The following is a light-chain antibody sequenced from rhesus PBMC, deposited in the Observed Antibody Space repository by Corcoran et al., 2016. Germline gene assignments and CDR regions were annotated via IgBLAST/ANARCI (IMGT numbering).Light chain of an antibody. Sequence: DIQMTQSPSSLSASVGDTVTITCRARQSISSWLAWYPQKPGKAPNLLISKTSTLESGVPSRFSGSGSIIYFTLIITNLQPEDFANYYCLQYGSVPRTFGQGTKVTIK. CDR1: QSISSW. CDR2: KTS. J-gene: IGKJ1*01. V-gene: IGKV1-22*01. CDR3: LQYGSVPRT.